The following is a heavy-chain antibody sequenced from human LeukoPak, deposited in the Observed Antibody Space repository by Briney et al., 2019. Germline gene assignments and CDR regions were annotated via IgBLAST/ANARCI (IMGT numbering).Heavy chain of an antibody. CDR1: GSTFSNYW. CDR2: RKQDGSEK. Sequence: GGSLRLSCAASGSTFSNYWMSWVRQPPGKGLEWVANRKQDGSEKYYVDSVKGRFTISRDNAKNSLYLQMNNLSIEDTAVYYCARDGDGYKSIPFDYWGQGTLVTVSS. J-gene: IGHJ4*02. CDR3: ARDGDGYKSIPFDY. V-gene: IGHV3-7*01. D-gene: IGHD5-24*01.